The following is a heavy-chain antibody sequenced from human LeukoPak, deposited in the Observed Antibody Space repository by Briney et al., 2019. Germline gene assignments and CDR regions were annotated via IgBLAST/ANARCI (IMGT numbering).Heavy chain of an antibody. CDR1: GYTFTSYY. CDR3: ATVVADREVYFDY. V-gene: IGHV1-46*01. CDR2: INPSGGST. Sequence: ASVKVSCKASGYTFTSYYMHWVRQAPGQGLEWMGIINPSGGSTSYAQKFQGRVTMTEDTSTDTAYMELSSLRSEDTAVYYCATVVADREVYFDYWGQGTLVTVSS. J-gene: IGHJ4*02. D-gene: IGHD6-6*01.